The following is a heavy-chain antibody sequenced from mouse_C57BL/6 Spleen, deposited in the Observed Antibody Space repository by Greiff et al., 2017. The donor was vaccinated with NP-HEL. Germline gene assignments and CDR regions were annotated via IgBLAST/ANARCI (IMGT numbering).Heavy chain of an antibody. Sequence: DVHLVESGGGLVQPKGSLKLSCAASGFSFNTYAMNWVRQAPGKGLEWVARIRSKSNNYATYSADSVKDRFTTSRDDSESMLYLHMNNLKTEDTAMYYCVRHYRHYDYGLVAYWGQGTLVTVSA. J-gene: IGHJ3*01. V-gene: IGHV10-1*01. CDR2: IRSKSNNYAT. CDR1: GFSFNTYA. CDR3: VRHYRHYDYGLVAY. D-gene: IGHD2-4*01.